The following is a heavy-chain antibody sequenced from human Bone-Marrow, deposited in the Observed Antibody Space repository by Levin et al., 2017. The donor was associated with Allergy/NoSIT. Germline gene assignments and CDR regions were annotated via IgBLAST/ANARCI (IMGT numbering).Heavy chain of an antibody. CDR2: IIPIFGTA. D-gene: IGHD3-10*01. J-gene: IGHJ3*02. Sequence: SVKVSCKASGGTFSSYAISWVRQAPGQGLEWMGGIIPIFGTANYAQKFQGRVTITADESTSTAYMELSSLRSEDTAVYYCARDRVGPLPEGLSGAFDIWGQGTMVTVSS. CDR1: GGTFSSYA. CDR3: ARDRVGPLPEGLSGAFDI. V-gene: IGHV1-69*13.